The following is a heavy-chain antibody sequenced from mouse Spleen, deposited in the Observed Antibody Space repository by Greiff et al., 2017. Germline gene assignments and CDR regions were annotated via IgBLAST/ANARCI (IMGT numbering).Heavy chain of an antibody. CDR3: ALDSSGPAWFAY. V-gene: IGHV1-55*01. CDR2: IYPGSGST. Sequence: QVQLQQPGAELVKPGASVKMSCKASGYTFTSYWITWVKQRPGQGLEWIGDIYPGSGSTNYNEKFKSKATLTVDTSSSTAYMQLSSLTSEDSAVYYCALDSSGPAWFAYWGQGTLVTVSA. D-gene: IGHD3-2*01. CDR1: GYTFTSYW. J-gene: IGHJ3*01.